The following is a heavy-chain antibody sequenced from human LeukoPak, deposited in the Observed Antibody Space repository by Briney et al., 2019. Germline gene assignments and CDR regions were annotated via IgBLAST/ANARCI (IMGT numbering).Heavy chain of an antibody. CDR1: GFTFSSYG. D-gene: IGHD2-8*01. J-gene: IGHJ4*02. V-gene: IGHV3-66*01. CDR2: IYSGGST. CDR3: ARDSINTKYIFDY. Sequence: GGSLRLSCAASGFTFSSYGMHWVRQAPGKGLEWVSVIYSGGSTYYADSVKGRFTISRDNSKNTLYLQMNSLRAEDTAVYYCARDSINTKYIFDYWGQGTLVTVSS.